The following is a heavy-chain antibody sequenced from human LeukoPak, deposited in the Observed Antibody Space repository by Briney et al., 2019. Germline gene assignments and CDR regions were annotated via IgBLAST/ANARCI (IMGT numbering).Heavy chain of an antibody. D-gene: IGHD6-19*01. V-gene: IGHV3-23*01. J-gene: IGHJ4*02. CDR2: ISGSGGST. Sequence: GGSLRLSCAASGNHWMHWVRQAPGKGLEWVSAISGSGGSTYYADSVKGRFTISRDNSKNTLYLQMNSLRAEDTAVYYCAKVGSGWAFDYWGQGTLVTVSS. CDR3: AKVGSGWAFDY. CDR1: GNHW.